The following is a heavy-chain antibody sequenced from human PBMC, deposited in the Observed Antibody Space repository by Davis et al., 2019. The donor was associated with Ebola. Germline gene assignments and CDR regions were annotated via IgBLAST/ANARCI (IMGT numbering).Heavy chain of an antibody. CDR1: GITFSSYA. Sequence: GGSLRLSCSAPGITFSSYAMHWVRQAPGKGLEYVSAISSNGGSTYYADSVKGRLTISRDNSKNTLYLQMSSLRAEDTAVYYCVKGYGFGDPWRYWGQGTLVTVSS. CDR3: VKGYGFGDPWRY. CDR2: ISSNGGST. V-gene: IGHV3-64D*06. D-gene: IGHD3-10*01. J-gene: IGHJ4*02.